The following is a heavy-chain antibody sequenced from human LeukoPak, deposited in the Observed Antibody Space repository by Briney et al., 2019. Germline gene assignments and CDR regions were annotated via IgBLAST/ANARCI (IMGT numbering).Heavy chain of an antibody. CDR2: TRGDGGSA. J-gene: IGHJ5*02. CDR1: GFPFSSYA. V-gene: IGHV3-23*01. CDR3: ARVGVAGYQDNWFDP. Sequence: QPGGSLRLSCAVSGFPFSSYAMSWVRQAPGKGLEWVSATRGDGGSAFYADSVQGRFTISRDNAKNSLYLQMNSLRDEDTAVYYCARVGVAGYQDNWFDPWGQGTLVTVSS. D-gene: IGHD6-19*01.